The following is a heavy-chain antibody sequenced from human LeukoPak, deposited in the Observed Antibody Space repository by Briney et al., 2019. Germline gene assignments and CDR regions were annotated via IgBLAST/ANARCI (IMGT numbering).Heavy chain of an antibody. V-gene: IGHV4-59*08. Sequence: PSETLSLTCTVSGGSISSYYWSWIRQPPGKGLEWIGYIYYSGSTNYNPSLKSRVTISVDTSKNQFSLKLSSVTAADTAVYYCARLHYDFWSGSRLDPWGQGTLVTVSS. CDR2: IYYSGST. D-gene: IGHD3-3*01. J-gene: IGHJ5*02. CDR1: GGSISSYY. CDR3: ARLHYDFWSGSRLDP.